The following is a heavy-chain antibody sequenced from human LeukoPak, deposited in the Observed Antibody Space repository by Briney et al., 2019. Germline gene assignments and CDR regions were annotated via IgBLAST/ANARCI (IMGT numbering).Heavy chain of an antibody. Sequence: GRSLRLSCAASGFTFSSYGMHWVRQAPGKGLEWVAVISYDGSNKYYADSVKGRFTISRDNSKNTLYLQMNSLRAEDTAVYYCAKALGITYYFDYWGQGTLVTVSS. CDR2: ISYDGSNK. J-gene: IGHJ4*02. CDR3: AKALGITYYFDY. D-gene: IGHD3-10*01. V-gene: IGHV3-30*18. CDR1: GFTFSSYG.